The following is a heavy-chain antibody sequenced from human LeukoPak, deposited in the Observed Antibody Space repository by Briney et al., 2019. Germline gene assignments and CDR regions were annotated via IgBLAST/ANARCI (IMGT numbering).Heavy chain of an antibody. J-gene: IGHJ4*02. CDR3: ARRTTGDDY. D-gene: IGHD4-17*01. CDR1: GFSFSDAW. V-gene: IGHV3-11*04. Sequence: GGSLRLSCAASGFSFSDAWMSWVRQAPGRGLEWVSYISSSGLTMYYADSVKGRFTISRDNAKNSLYLQMNSLRAEDTAVYYCARRTTGDDYWGQGTLVTVSS. CDR2: ISSSGLTM.